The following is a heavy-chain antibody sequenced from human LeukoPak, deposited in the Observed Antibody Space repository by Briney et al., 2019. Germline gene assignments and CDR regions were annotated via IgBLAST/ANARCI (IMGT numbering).Heavy chain of an antibody. CDR3: ATFARSPYRVISSDGLFNAFDV. Sequence: GESLKISCKGSGFAFTSFWISWVRQLPGKGLQWMGRVSPFDSSMNHSPSFQGHVTFSVDKSISTAYLQWSSLQASDTAMYYCATFARSPYRVISSDGLFNAFDVWGQGTLVTVSS. D-gene: IGHD2-21*01. J-gene: IGHJ3*01. CDR2: VSPFDSSM. CDR1: GFAFTSFW. V-gene: IGHV5-10-1*01.